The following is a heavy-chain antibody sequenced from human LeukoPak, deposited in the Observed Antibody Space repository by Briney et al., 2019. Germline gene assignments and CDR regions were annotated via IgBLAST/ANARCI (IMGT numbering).Heavy chain of an antibody. D-gene: IGHD3-10*01. Sequence: SVKVSCKASGGTFSSYAISWVRQAPGQGLEWMGRIIPILGIANYAQKFQGRATITADKSTSTAYMELSSLRSEDTAVYYCARTFQEGMVRGVPFDYWGQGTLVTVSS. CDR3: ARTFQEGMVRGVPFDY. CDR2: IIPILGIA. V-gene: IGHV1-69*04. CDR1: GGTFSSYA. J-gene: IGHJ4*02.